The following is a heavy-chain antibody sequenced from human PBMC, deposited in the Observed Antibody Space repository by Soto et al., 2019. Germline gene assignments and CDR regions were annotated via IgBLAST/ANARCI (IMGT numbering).Heavy chain of an antibody. CDR2: ISSSGSTI. D-gene: IGHD5-12*01. CDR3: ARDPGYSGYDFPRRAY. Sequence: GGSLRLSCAASGFTFSDYYMSWIRQAPGKGLEWVSYISSSGSTIYYADSVKGRFTISRDNAKNSLYLQMNSLRAEDTAVYYCARDPGYSGYDFPRRAYWGQGTLVTVSS. V-gene: IGHV3-11*01. J-gene: IGHJ4*02. CDR1: GFTFSDYY.